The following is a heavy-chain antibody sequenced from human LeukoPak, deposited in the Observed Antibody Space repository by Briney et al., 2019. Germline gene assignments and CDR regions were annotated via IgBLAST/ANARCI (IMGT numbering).Heavy chain of an antibody. V-gene: IGHV4-39*07. Sequence: SETLSLTCTVSGGSISSSSYYWGWIRQPPGKGLEWIGSIYYSGSTYYNPSLKSRVTISVDTSKHQFSLKLSSVTAEDTAVYYCAREGNYYDSSGYRRNAFDIWGKGTMVTVSS. J-gene: IGHJ3*02. CDR3: AREGNYYDSSGYRRNAFDI. CDR2: IYYSGST. D-gene: IGHD3-22*01. CDR1: GGSISSSSYY.